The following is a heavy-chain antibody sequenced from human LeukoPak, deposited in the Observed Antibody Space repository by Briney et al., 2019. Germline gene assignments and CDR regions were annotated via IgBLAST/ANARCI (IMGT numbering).Heavy chain of an antibody. CDR2: IRYDGSNK. D-gene: IGHD2-2*02. J-gene: IGHJ3*02. V-gene: IGHV3-30*02. CDR3: ARAARVAGSYKAFDI. CDR1: GFTFSSYG. Sequence: GGSLRLSCAASGFTFSSYGMHWVRQAPGKGLEWVAFIRYDGSNKYYADSVKGRFTISRDNSKNTLYLQMGSLRAEDMAVYYCARAARVAGSYKAFDIWGQGAMVTVSS.